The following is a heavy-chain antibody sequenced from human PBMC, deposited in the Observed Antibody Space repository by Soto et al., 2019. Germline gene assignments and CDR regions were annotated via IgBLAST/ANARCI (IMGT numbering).Heavy chain of an antibody. CDR1: GDSISSDN. J-gene: IGHJ4*01. D-gene: IGHD4-17*01. CDR2: VSNGEVN. V-gene: IGHV4-59*01. Sequence: SETLSLTCTVSGDSISSDNWSWIRQSPGKGLEWIGHVSNGEVNYINPSLKGRVTISTDTSKNQFFLNLNSVTAADTAFYFCARRNGDYPRIYYFDYWGHGTLVTVSS. CDR3: ARRNGDYPRIYYFDY.